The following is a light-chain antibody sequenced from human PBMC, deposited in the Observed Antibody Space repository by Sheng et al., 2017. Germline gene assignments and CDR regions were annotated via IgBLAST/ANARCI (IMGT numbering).Light chain of an antibody. CDR2: GAS. CDR3: QQYNNWPPLT. J-gene: IGKJ4*01. CDR1: QGVSSN. Sequence: EIVLTQSPGTLSLSPGERGTLSCRASQGVSSNYLAWHQQKPGQPPRLLIYGASTRATGIPARFSGSGSGTEFTLTISSLQSEDFAVYYCQQYNNWPPLTFGGGTKVEIK. V-gene: IGKV3-15*01.